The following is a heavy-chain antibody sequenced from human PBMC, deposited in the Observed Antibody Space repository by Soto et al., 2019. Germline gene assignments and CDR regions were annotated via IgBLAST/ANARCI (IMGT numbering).Heavy chain of an antibody. CDR1: GYSFTSCW. D-gene: IGHD3-10*01. V-gene: IGHV5-10-1*01. CDR2: IDPSDSYT. CDR3: ARDYYYGSGSYYLRLAFDI. Sequence: PGESLKISCKGSGYSFTSCWISWVRQMPGKGLEWMGRIDPSDSYTNYSPSFQGHVTISADKSISTAYLQWSSLKASDTAMYYCARDYYYGSGSYYLRLAFDIWGQGTMVTVSS. J-gene: IGHJ3*02.